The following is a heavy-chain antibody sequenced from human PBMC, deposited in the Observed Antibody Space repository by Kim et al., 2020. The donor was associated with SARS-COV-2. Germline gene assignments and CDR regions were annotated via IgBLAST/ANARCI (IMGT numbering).Heavy chain of an antibody. D-gene: IGHD4-17*01. CDR1: GGSISSGGYY. V-gene: IGHV4-31*03. Sequence: SETLSLTCTVSGGSISSGGYYWSWIRQHPGKGLEWIGYIYYSGSTYYNPSLKSRVTISVDTSKNQFSLKLSSVTAADTAVYYCARTSTTVVRKEFDYWGQGTLVTVSS. CDR2: IYYSGST. J-gene: IGHJ4*02. CDR3: ARTSTTVVRKEFDY.